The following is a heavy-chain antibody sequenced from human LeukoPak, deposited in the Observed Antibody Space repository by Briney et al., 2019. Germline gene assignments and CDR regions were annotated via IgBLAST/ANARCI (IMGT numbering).Heavy chain of an antibody. V-gene: IGHV5-51*01. Sequence: GESLKISCKGSGYTFSSHWIGWVRQMPGKGLEWMGIIYPGDSDTRYSPSFQGQVTISADKSISTAYLQWNSLKASDTAMYYCARQRMYNWNYLDYWGQGTLVTVSS. CDR1: GYTFSSHW. CDR2: IYPGDSDT. J-gene: IGHJ4*02. D-gene: IGHD1-20*01. CDR3: ARQRMYNWNYLDY.